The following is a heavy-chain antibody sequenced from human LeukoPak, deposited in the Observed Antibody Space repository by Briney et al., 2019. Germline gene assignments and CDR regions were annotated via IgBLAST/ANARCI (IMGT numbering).Heavy chain of an antibody. CDR3: AREGSYDAFYFDY. V-gene: IGHV3-21*01. CDR1: GFTFNNYD. Sequence: SLRLSCAASGFTFNNYDMHWVRPAPGKGLEWVSSISRTTVYIYYADSVKGRFTVSRDNAKNSLYLQMNSLRAEDTAVYYCAREGSYDAFYFDYWGQGALVTVSS. CDR2: ISRTTVYI. D-gene: IGHD3-3*01. J-gene: IGHJ4*02.